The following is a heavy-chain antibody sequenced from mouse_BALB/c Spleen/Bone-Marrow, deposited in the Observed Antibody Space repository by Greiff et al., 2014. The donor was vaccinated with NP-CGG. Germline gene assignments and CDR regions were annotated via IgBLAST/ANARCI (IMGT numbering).Heavy chain of an antibody. Sequence: EVNLVESGGGLVQPGGSLRLSCATSGFIFTDYYMSWVRQPPGKALEWLAFIRNKANGYTTEYSASVKGRFTISRDNSQSILYLRMNTLRAEDSATYYGARDGSSFYWFFDVWGAGTTVTVSS. V-gene: IGHV7-3*02. J-gene: IGHJ1*01. CDR1: GFIFTDYY. D-gene: IGHD1-1*01. CDR3: ARDGSSFYWFFDV. CDR2: IRNKANGYTT.